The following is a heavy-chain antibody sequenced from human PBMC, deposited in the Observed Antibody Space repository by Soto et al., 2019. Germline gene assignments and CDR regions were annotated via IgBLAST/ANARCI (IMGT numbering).Heavy chain of an antibody. CDR1: GYPVTAYY. CDR2: INPATGAA. V-gene: IGHV1-2*02. CDR3: ARGGGVGVAGSAAFDM. Sequence: QLHLVQSGAVVKKPGASVTVSCSASGYPVTAYYMHWVRQAPGRGLDWMGGINPATGAAKYTQTYQGRVTMTRDTSTSTVFMELSGLPSADAAVFYCARGGGVGVAGSAAFDMWGQGTLVTVSS. D-gene: IGHD3-3*01. J-gene: IGHJ3*02.